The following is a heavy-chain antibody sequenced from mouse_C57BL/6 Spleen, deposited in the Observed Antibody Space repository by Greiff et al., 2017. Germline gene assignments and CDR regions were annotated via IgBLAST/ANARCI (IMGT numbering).Heavy chain of an antibody. V-gene: IGHV10-1*01. CDR3: VRHHYYASSRDYYAMDY. CDR2: IRSKSNNYAT. Sequence: EVHLVESGGGLVQPKGSLKLSCAASGFSFNTYAMNWVRQAPGKGLEWVARIRSKSNNYATYYADSVKDRFTISRDDSESMLYLQMNNLKTEDTAMYYCVRHHYYASSRDYYAMDYWGQGTSVTVSS. J-gene: IGHJ4*01. CDR1: GFSFNTYA. D-gene: IGHD1-1*01.